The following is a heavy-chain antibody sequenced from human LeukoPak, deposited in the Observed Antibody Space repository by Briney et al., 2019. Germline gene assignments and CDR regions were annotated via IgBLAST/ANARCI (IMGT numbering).Heavy chain of an antibody. CDR3: ARVGHIVAAGTYDW. CDR1: GASISSYY. CDR2: ISYSGSP. D-gene: IGHD6-13*01. V-gene: IGHV4-59*08. J-gene: IGHJ4*02. Sequence: PSETLSLTCTVSGASISSYYWSWIRQPPAKGLEWIGYISYSGSPNYNPSLKSRVTISADTSKNQFSLNLSSVTAADTAVYYCARVGHIVAAGTYDWWGQGTLVTVSS.